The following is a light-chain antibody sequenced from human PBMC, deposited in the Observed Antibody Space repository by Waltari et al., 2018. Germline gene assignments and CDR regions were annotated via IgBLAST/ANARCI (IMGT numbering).Light chain of an antibody. V-gene: IGKV1-5*03. CDR1: QSISSW. Sequence: DIQMTQSPSTLSASVVDRVTITCRARQSISSWLAWYQQKPGKAPKLLIYKASSLESGVPSRFSGSGSGTEFTLTISSLQPDDFATYYCQQYNSYSATFGQGTKLEIK. J-gene: IGKJ2*01. CDR2: KAS. CDR3: QQYNSYSAT.